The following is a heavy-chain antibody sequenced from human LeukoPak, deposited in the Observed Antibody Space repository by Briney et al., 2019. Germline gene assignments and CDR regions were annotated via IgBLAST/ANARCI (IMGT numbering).Heavy chain of an antibody. CDR2: IYHTGNT. V-gene: IGHV4-30-2*01. CDR1: GGSISSGSYS. D-gene: IGHD3-10*02. J-gene: IGHJ5*02. CDR3: ARGFFVRENPGSWFDP. Sequence: SQTLSLTCAVSGGSISSGSYSWNWIRQPPGKGLEWIGYIYHTGNTFYNPSLESRVTISVDRSKNQFSLRLTSVTAADTAVYYCARGFFVRENPGSWFDPWGQGTLVTVSP.